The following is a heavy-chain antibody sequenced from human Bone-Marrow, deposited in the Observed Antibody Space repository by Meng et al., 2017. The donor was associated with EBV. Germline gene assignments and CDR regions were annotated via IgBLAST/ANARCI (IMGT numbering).Heavy chain of an antibody. J-gene: IGHJ2*01. Sequence: QVHLPRWGAGLLKPSETLSLTCAVYGGSFSGYYWSWIRQPPGKGLEWIGEINHSGSTNYSPSLKSRVTISVDTSKNQFSLKLSSVTAADTAVYYCARSAKGYFGLWGRGTLVTVSS. CDR1: GGSFSGYY. V-gene: IGHV4-34*01. CDR2: INHSGST. CDR3: ARSAKGYFGL.